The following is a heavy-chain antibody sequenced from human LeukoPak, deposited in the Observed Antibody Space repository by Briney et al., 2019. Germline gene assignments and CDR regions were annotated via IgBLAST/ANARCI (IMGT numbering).Heavy chain of an antibody. Sequence: PGGSLRLSCAASGFTFSNYVMSWVRQAPGKGLEWVSAISGSGGSTYYADSVKGWFTISRDNSKNTLYLQMNSLRAEDTAVYYCAKGDYDILTGYDYWGQGTLVTVSS. J-gene: IGHJ4*02. CDR1: GFTFSNYV. CDR2: ISGSGGST. CDR3: AKGDYDILTGYDY. D-gene: IGHD3-9*01. V-gene: IGHV3-23*01.